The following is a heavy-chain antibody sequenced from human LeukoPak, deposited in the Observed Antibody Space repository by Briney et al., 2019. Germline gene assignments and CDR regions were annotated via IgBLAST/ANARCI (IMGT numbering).Heavy chain of an antibody. V-gene: IGHV4-38-2*01. CDR1: GYSISSGYY. D-gene: IGHD3-3*01. J-gene: IGHJ5*02. CDR2: IYHSGST. CDR3: ARHLFDFWSGPEHYNWSDP. Sequence: PSETLSLTCAVSGYSISSGYYWGWIRQPPGKGLEWIGSIYHSGSTYYNPSLKSRVTISVDTSKNQFSLKLSSVTAADTAVYYCARHLFDFWSGPEHYNWSDPWGQGTLVTVSS.